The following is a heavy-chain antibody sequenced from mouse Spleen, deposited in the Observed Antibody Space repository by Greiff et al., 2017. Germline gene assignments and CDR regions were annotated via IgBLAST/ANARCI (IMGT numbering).Heavy chain of an antibody. CDR3: TTGSSRFDY. CDR1: GFNIKDDY. D-gene: IGHD1-1*01. Sequence: VQLQQSGAELVRPGASVKLSCTASGFNIKDDYMHWVKQRPEQGLEWIGWIDPENGDTEYASKFQGKATITADTSSNTAYLQLSSLTSEDTAVYYCTTGSSRFDYWGQGTTLTVSS. CDR2: IDPENGDT. V-gene: IGHV14-4*01. J-gene: IGHJ2*01.